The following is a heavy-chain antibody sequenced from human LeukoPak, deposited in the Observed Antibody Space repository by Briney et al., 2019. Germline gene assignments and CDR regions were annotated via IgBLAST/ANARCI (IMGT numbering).Heavy chain of an antibody. Sequence: KPSETLSLTCTVSGGSITSYYWIWIRQPPGKGLEWIGCIHYSGSTNYNPSLKSRVTISVDTSKNQISLQLTSVTAADTAIYYCAKRFESGGLLDSWGQGTLVTVSS. V-gene: IGHV4-59*08. CDR1: GGSITSYY. CDR2: IHYSGST. D-gene: IGHD6-19*01. CDR3: AKRFESGGLLDS. J-gene: IGHJ4*02.